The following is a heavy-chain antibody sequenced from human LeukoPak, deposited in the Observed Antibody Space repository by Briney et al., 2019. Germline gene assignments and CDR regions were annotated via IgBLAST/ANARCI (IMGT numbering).Heavy chain of an antibody. D-gene: IGHD3-22*01. CDR2: IIPILGIA. CDR3: ATPGSSGYFDY. Sequence: SVKVSCKASGGTFSSYAISCVRQAPGQGLEWMGRIIPILGIANYAQKFQGRVTITADKSTSTAYMELSSLRSEDTAVYYCATPGSSGYFDYWGQGTLVTVSS. V-gene: IGHV1-69*04. J-gene: IGHJ4*02. CDR1: GGTFSSYA.